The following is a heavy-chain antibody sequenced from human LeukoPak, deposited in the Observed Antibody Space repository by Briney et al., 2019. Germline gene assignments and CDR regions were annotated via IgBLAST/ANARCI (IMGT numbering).Heavy chain of an antibody. CDR1: GYTFTGYY. D-gene: IGHD2-2*01. Sequence: GASVKVSCKASGYTFTGYYMHWVRQAPGQGLEWMGWINPNSGGTNYAQKFQGRVTMTRDTSISTAYMELSRLRSDDTAVYYCARTPLKSSRRVVPYYFDYWGQGTLVTVSS. CDR3: ARTPLKSSRRVVPYYFDY. CDR2: INPNSGGT. V-gene: IGHV1-2*02. J-gene: IGHJ4*02.